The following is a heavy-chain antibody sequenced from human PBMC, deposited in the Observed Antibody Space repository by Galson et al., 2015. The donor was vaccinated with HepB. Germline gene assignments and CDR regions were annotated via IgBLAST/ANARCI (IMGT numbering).Heavy chain of an antibody. D-gene: IGHD6-19*01. V-gene: IGHV3-30*04. Sequence: SLRLSCAASGFTFSSYAMHWVRQAPGKGLEWVAVISYDGSNKYYADSVKGRFTISRDNSKNTLYLQMNSLRAEDTAVYYCARVRSRGLRVRLAEYFQHWGQGTLVTVSS. CDR3: ARVRSRGLRVRLAEYFQH. J-gene: IGHJ1*01. CDR2: ISYDGSNK. CDR1: GFTFSSYA.